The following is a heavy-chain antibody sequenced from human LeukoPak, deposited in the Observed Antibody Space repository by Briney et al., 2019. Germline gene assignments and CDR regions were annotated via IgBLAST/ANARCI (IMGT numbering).Heavy chain of an antibody. CDR2: ISSSSSYI. J-gene: IGHJ4*02. V-gene: IGHV3-21*01. CDR1: GFTFSGYS. Sequence: PGGSLRLSCATSGFTFSGYSMNWVRQAPGKGLEWVSSISSSSSYIYYADSVKGRFTISRDNAKNSLYLQMNSLRAEDTAVYYCARMFYGDYAFDYWGQGTLVTVSS. D-gene: IGHD4-17*01. CDR3: ARMFYGDYAFDY.